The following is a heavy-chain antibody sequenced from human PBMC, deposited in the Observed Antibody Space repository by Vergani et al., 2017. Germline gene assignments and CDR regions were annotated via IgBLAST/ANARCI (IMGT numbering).Heavy chain of an antibody. CDR1: GGSFSGYY. CDR3: AGIGAATRNYYYYMDV. J-gene: IGHJ6*03. D-gene: IGHD1-26*01. CDR2: INHSGST. V-gene: IGHV4-34*01. Sequence: QVQLQQWGAGLLKPSETLSLTCAVYGGSFSGYYWSWIRQPPGKGLEWIGEINHSGSTNYNPSLKSRVTISLDTSKNQFSLKLGSVTAADTAVYYCAGIGAATRNYYYYMDVWGKGTTVTVSS.